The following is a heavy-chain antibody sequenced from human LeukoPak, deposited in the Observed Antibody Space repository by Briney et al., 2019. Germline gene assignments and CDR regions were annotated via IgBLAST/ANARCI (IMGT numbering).Heavy chain of an antibody. D-gene: IGHD3-22*01. J-gene: IGHJ4*02. Sequence: GGSLRLSCAASGFPFNTYGIHWVRQAPGKGLEWLAVISYDGSNKYYADSVKGRFTISRDNSKNTLFLQMNSLRAEDTAVYYCASPTYYYDSSGYYYWGQGTLVTVSS. V-gene: IGHV3-30*03. CDR3: ASPTYYYDSSGYYY. CDR2: ISYDGSNK. CDR1: GFPFNTYG.